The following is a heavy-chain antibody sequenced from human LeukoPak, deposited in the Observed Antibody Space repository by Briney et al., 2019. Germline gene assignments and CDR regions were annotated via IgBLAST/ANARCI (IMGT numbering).Heavy chain of an antibody. CDR2: IYYSGST. Sequence: SETLSLTCTVSGDSISSYYWSWIRQPPGKGLEWLGYIYYSGSTYYNPSLKSRITISVDTSKNQFSLKLSSVTAADTAVYYCARYGRSGSYYRRAYYFDYWGQGTLVTVSS. CDR1: GDSISSYY. D-gene: IGHD1-26*01. J-gene: IGHJ4*02. CDR3: ARYGRSGSYYRRAYYFDY. V-gene: IGHV4-59*12.